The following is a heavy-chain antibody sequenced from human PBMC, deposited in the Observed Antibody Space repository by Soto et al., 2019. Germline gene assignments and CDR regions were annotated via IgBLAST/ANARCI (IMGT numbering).Heavy chain of an antibody. CDR3: AREYGYYGIPEISFDS. V-gene: IGHV1-69*06. Sequence: QVQLVQSGAEVKKPGSSVKVSCKASGGTFSSYAISWVRQAPGQGLEWMGGIIPIFGTANYAQKFQGRVTITANKSTSTACIELSSLRSEETAVYYCAREYGYYGIPEISFDSWGQRTMVTVSS. CDR2: IIPIFGTA. D-gene: IGHD4-17*01. CDR1: GGTFSSYA. J-gene: IGHJ3*02.